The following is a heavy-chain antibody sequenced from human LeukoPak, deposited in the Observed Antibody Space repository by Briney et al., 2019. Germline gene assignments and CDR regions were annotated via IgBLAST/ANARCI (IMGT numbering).Heavy chain of an antibody. D-gene: IGHD5-24*01. CDR3: ARRAYNWGAFDI. Sequence: GGSVRLSCAASGFTFSSYAMSWVRQAPGKGLEWVSAITVSGGSTYYADSVKGRFTISRDNSKTTLYLQMNSLRAEDTAVYYCARRAYNWGAFDIWGQGTMVSVS. J-gene: IGHJ3*02. V-gene: IGHV3-23*01. CDR2: ITVSGGST. CDR1: GFTFSSYA.